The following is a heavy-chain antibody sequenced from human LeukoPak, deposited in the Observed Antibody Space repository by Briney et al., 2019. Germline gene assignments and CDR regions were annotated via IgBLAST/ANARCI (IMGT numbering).Heavy chain of an antibody. D-gene: IGHD3-16*02. CDR1: GCTFSSYA. Sequence: GGALRLSCAASGCTFSSYAMRWFRRAPGGGVEGVSAIICSGGSTYYTDSVKSRFTISRDKSKNTLYLQMNSLRAEDTGVYYCAKGTNYDYVWGSYRYTLLFDYWGQGTLVTVSS. V-gene: IGHV3-23*01. J-gene: IGHJ4*02. CDR3: AKGTNYDYVWGSYRYTLLFDY. CDR2: IICSGGST.